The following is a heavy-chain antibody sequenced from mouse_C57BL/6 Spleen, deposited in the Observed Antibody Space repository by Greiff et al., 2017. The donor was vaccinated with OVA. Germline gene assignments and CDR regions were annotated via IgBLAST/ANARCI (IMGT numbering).Heavy chain of an antibody. CDR1: GYTFTSYW. D-gene: IGHD1-1*01. CDR2: IDPSDSYT. Sequence: QVQLQQPGAELVKPGASVKLSCKASGYTFTSYWMQWVKQRPGQGLEWIGEIDPSDSYTNSNQKFKGKATLTVDTSSSTAYMQLSSLTSEDSAVYYCARHYGSSFFAYWGQGTLVTVSA. J-gene: IGHJ3*01. V-gene: IGHV1-50*01. CDR3: ARHYGSSFFAY.